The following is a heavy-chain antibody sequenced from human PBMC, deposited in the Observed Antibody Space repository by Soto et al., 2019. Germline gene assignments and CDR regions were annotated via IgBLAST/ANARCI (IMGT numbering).Heavy chain of an antibody. D-gene: IGHD6-19*01. CDR2: INHSGST. Sequence: QVQLQQWGAGLLKPSETLSLTCAVYGGSFSGYYWSWIRQPPGKGLEWIGEINHSGSTNYNPSLKIRVTISVDTSKNQFSLKLSSVTAADTAVYYCAMIAGSGYWGQGTLVTVSS. CDR3: AMIAGSGY. CDR1: GGSFSGYY. J-gene: IGHJ4*02. V-gene: IGHV4-34*01.